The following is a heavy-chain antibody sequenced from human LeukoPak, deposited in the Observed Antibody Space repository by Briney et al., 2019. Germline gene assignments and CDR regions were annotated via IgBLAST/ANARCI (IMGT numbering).Heavy chain of an antibody. CDR3: ARHRREVSYDLWSESIGALDY. J-gene: IGHJ4*02. D-gene: IGHD3-3*01. CDR2: IYYSGRT. V-gene: IGHV4-59*08. Sequence: SETLSLTCTVSGGSISSYYWSWTRQPPGEGLEWSGYIYYSGRTNYNPSLKSRVTISVDTSKNQFSLKLGSVTGADTAVYYCARHRREVSYDLWSESIGALDYWGQGTLVTVSS. CDR1: GGSISSYY.